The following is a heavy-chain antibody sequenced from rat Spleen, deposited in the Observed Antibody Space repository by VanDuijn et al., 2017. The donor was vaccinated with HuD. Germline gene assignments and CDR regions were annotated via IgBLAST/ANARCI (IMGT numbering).Heavy chain of an antibody. CDR2: MWSGGGT. CDR3: ARDPYSRPFDY. Sequence: EVQLKESGPGLVQPSQTLSLTCSVSGFSLTDYSVHWVRQPPGKGLEWMGLMWSGGGTEYNSALKSRLSISRDTSKSQLFLKMNSRQTEAAATYYCARDPYSRPFDYWCQGVMVTVST. J-gene: IGHJ2*01. D-gene: IGHD1-2*01. V-gene: IGHV2S63*01. CDR1: GFSLTDYS.